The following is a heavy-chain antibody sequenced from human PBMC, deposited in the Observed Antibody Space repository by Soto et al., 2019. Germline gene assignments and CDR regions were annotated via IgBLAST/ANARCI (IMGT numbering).Heavy chain of an antibody. V-gene: IGHV1-69*13. CDR1: GGTFSSYA. CDR2: IIPIFGTA. J-gene: IGHJ3*02. CDR3: ARGNAFRGVWHDAFDI. Sequence: ASVKVSCKASGGTFSSYAISWVRQAPGQGLEWMGGIIPIFGTANYVQKFQGRVTITADESTSTAYMELSSLRSEDTAVYYCARGNAFRGVWHDAFDIWSQGTMVTVSS. D-gene: IGHD3-10*01.